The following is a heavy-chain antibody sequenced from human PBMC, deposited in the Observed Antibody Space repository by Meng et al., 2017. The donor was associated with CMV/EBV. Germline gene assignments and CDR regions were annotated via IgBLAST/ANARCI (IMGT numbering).Heavy chain of an antibody. Sequence: SVKVSCKASGVTFSSCTLSWVRQAPGQGLEWMGGITPIFGVAQYAQNFQGRVTITADEYTNTAYMDVSSLRSEDTAVYYCAPGATTSRFRVDYWGQGTLVTVSS. J-gene: IGHJ4*02. CDR2: ITPIFGVA. CDR1: GVTFSSCT. D-gene: IGHD2-2*01. V-gene: IGHV1-69*13. CDR3: APGATTSRFRVDY.